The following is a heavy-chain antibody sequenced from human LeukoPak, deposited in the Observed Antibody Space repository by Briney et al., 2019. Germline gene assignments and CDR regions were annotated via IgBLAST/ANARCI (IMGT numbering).Heavy chain of an antibody. CDR3: ARDERSGGFSYGYY. Sequence: GGSLRFSCAASGFTFSTYAMHWVRQPPGKGLEWVAVISYDGSNKYYADSVKGRFTISRDNSKNTLYLQVNSLGAEDTAVYYCARDERSGGFSYGYYWGQGTLVTVSS. CDR1: GFTFSTYA. V-gene: IGHV3-30*04. J-gene: IGHJ4*02. D-gene: IGHD5-18*01. CDR2: ISYDGSNK.